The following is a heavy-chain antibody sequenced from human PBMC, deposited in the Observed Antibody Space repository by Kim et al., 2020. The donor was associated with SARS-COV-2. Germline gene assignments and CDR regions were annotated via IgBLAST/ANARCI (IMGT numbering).Heavy chain of an antibody. D-gene: IGHD2-21*02. Sequence: SVKVSCKASGGTFSSYAISWVRQAPGQGLEWMGGIIPIFGTANYAQKFQGRVTITADESTSTAYMELSSLRSEDTAVYYCARDGLTYCGGDCYLYWGQGTLVTVSS. V-gene: IGHV1-69*13. CDR1: GGTFSSYA. J-gene: IGHJ4*02. CDR3: ARDGLTYCGGDCYLY. CDR2: IIPIFGTA.